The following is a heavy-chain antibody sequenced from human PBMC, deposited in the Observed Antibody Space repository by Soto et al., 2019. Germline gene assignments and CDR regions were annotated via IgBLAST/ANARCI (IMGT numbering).Heavy chain of an antibody. J-gene: IGHJ4*02. Sequence: EVQLVESGGGLVQPGGSLKLSCAASGFTFSGSAMHWVRQASGKGLEWVGRIRSKANSYATAYAASVKGRFTISRDDSKNPAYLQMNSLKTEDAAVYYCTRSEGYSYRYWGQGTLVTVSS. D-gene: IGHD5-18*01. V-gene: IGHV3-73*01. CDR1: GFTFSGSA. CDR2: IRSKANSYAT. CDR3: TRSEGYSYRY.